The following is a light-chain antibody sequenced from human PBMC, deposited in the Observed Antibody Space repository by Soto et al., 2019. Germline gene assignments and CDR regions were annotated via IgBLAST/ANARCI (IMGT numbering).Light chain of an antibody. CDR2: EGT. CDR1: SSDVGTYNL. V-gene: IGLV2-23*01. Sequence: QSALTQPASVSGSPGQSITSSCTGTSSDVGTYNLVSWYQQCPGKAPKLMIYEGTKRPSGVSNRFSGSKSGNTASLTISGLQAEDEADYYCCSYAGSSTHVVFGGGTKLTVL. CDR3: CSYAGSSTHVV. J-gene: IGLJ2*01.